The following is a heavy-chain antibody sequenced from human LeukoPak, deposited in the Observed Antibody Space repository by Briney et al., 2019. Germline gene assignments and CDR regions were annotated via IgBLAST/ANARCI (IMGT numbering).Heavy chain of an antibody. J-gene: IGHJ3*02. Sequence: ASVKVSCKASGYTFNTHSITWVRQAPGQGLEWLGWINADTGKPTYAQDFTGRFVFSLDKSVSTAYLQISSLKAEDTAVYYCARVGGTAMVPYDAFDIWGQGTMVTVSS. CDR1: GYTFNTHS. CDR2: INADTGKP. D-gene: IGHD5-18*01. CDR3: ARVGGTAMVPYDAFDI. V-gene: IGHV7-4-1*02.